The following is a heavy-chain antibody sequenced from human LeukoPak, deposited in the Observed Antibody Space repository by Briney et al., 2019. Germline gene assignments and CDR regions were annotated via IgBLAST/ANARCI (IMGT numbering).Heavy chain of an antibody. J-gene: IGHJ4*02. CDR2: ISTSGSTI. D-gene: IGHD6-19*01. CDR3: ARVSIGWYSFDY. V-gene: IGHV3-11*04. CDR1: GFTFSDSY. Sequence: PGGSLRLSCAASGFTFSDSYMSWIRQAPGKGLEWVSYISTSGSTIYYADSVKGRFTISRDNAKNSVFLQMNSLRAEDTAVYYCARVSIGWYSFDYWGQGTLVTVSS.